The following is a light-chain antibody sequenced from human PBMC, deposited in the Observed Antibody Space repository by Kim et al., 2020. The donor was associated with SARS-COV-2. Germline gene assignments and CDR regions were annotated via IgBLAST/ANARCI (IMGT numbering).Light chain of an antibody. J-gene: IGLJ2*01. V-gene: IGLV3-1*01. Sequence: SYELTQPPSVSVSPGQTASITCSGDRLGDKYACWYQQKPGQSPAVVVYQDTKRPPGIPERFSGSNSGNTATLTISGTQAMDEADYYCQVWDSTTTVFGGGTQLTVL. CDR3: QVWDSTTTV. CDR1: RLGDKY. CDR2: QDT.